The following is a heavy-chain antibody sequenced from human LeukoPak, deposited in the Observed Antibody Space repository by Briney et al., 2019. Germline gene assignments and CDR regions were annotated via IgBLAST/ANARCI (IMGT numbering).Heavy chain of an antibody. CDR2: INHSGST. Sequence: SETLSLTCAVSGGSFSGYYWTWIRQPPGKGLEWIGEINHSGSTNYNPSLKSRVTILVDTSKNQFSLRLSSVTAADTAVYYCARGSGYCSSTTCSSLAHYWGQGTLVTVSS. D-gene: IGHD2-2*01. J-gene: IGHJ4*02. CDR3: ARGSGYCSSTTCSSLAHY. CDR1: GGSFSGYY. V-gene: IGHV4-34*01.